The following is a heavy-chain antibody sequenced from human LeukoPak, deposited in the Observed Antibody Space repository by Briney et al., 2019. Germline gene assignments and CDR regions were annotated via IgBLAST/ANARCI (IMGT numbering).Heavy chain of an antibody. J-gene: IGHJ5*02. D-gene: IGHD2-21*01. Sequence: SETLSLTCTVSDSSISSSSYYWGWIRQPPGKGLEWIGSIHYSGSTYYNPSLKSRVTISVDTSKNQFSLKLSSVTAEDTAVYYFEDCSARVGWFDPWGQGTLVTVSS. CDR3: EDCSARVGWFDP. V-gene: IGHV4-39*01. CDR1: DSSISSSSYY. CDR2: IHYSGST.